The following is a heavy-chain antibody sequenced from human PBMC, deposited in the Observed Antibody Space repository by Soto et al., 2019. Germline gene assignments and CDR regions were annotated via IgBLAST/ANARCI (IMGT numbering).Heavy chain of an antibody. D-gene: IGHD6-6*01. CDR1: GFTFSSYA. J-gene: IGHJ5*02. V-gene: IGHV3-64D*08. CDR2: ISSNGGST. CDR3: VKGQEQLVRWFDP. Sequence: GGSLRLSCSASGFTFSSYAMHWVRQAPGKGLEYVSAISSNGGSTYYADSVKGRFTISRDNSKNTLYLQMSSLRAEDTAVYYCVKGQEQLVRWFDPWGQGTLVTVSS.